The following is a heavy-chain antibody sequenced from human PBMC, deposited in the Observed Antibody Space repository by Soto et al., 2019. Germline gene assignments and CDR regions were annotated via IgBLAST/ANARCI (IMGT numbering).Heavy chain of an antibody. CDR2: IFHSGST. D-gene: IGHD3-10*01. V-gene: IGHV4-31*03. J-gene: IGHJ5*02. CDR1: NGYINSGGFY. CDR3: ARGGIAGHWFDP. Sequence: QVQLQESGPGLLKPSQTLSLTCNVSNGYINSGGFYWSWIRQHPGKGLEWIGYIFHSGSTLYNPSLNRRVSLAADTSKNLLSSNLRSVTVADTAVYYCARGGIAGHWFDPWGQGILVTVSS.